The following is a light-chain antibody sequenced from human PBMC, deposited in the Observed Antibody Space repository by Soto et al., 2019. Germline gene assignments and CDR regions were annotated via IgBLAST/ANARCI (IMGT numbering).Light chain of an antibody. V-gene: IGKV3-15*01. CDR3: QLYVNSRYT. J-gene: IGKJ2*01. CDR2: ATS. Sequence: EIVLTQSPATLYVSPGETATLSCRASQSLSSNVAWYQQRPRQAPRLLIYATSSRASDVPARFSGTGSGTEFTLTIASLQSEDFAVYFCQLYVNSRYTFGQGTRLEIK. CDR1: QSLSSN.